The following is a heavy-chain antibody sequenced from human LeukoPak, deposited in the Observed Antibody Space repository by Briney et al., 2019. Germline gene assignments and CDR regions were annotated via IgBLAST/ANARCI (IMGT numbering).Heavy chain of an antibody. D-gene: IGHD3-22*01. Sequence: PSESLSLTCTVSGGSIRNYYWGWIRQPPGKGREWIGDIYNSGSSSYNPSLKSRVTISVDTSNNRFSLKLSSVTAADTAVYYCARGRDSYDSSSFSDYWGQGTLVTVSS. CDR2: IYNSGSS. V-gene: IGHV4-59*01. CDR3: ARGRDSYDSSSFSDY. J-gene: IGHJ4*02. CDR1: GGSIRNYY.